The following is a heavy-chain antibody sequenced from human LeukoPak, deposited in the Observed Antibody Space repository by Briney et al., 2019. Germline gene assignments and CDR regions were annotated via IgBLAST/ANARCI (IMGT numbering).Heavy chain of an antibody. Sequence: GESLKISCKGSGYSFTSYWIGWVRQMPGKGLEWMGIIYPGDSDTRYSPSFQGQVTISADKSISTAYLQWSSLKASDTAMYYCARTKGVAAAGALANCFDPGGREPLVTVSS. J-gene: IGHJ5*02. CDR2: IYPGDSDT. D-gene: IGHD6-13*01. V-gene: IGHV5-51*01. CDR3: ARTKGVAAAGALANCFDP. CDR1: GYSFTSYW.